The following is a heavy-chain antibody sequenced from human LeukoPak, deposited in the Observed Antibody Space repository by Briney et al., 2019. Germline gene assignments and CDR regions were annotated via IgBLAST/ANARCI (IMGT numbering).Heavy chain of an antibody. CDR1: GYTFTSYG. V-gene: IGHV1-18*01. CDR3: ARKIVATGIAAARGLWYFDY. Sequence: ASVKVSCKASGYTFTSYGISWVRQAPGQGLEWMGWISAYNGNTNYAQKLQGRVTMTTDTSTSTAYMELRSLRSDDTAVYYCARKIVATGIAAARGLWYFDYWGQGTLVTVSS. D-gene: IGHD6-13*01. CDR2: ISAYNGNT. J-gene: IGHJ4*02.